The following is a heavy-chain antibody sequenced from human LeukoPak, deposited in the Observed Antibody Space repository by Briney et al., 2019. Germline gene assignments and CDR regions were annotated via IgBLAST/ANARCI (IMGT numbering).Heavy chain of an antibody. CDR2: ISGSGGST. CDR1: GFTFSSYA. V-gene: IGHV3-23*01. Sequence: GGSLRLSCAASGFTFSSYAMSWVRQAPGKGLEWVSAISGSGGSTYYADSVKGRFTISRDNSKNTLYLQMNSLRAEDTAVYFCAKGYCSGGSCYFGWFDPWGQGTLVTVSS. CDR3: AKGYCSGGSCYFGWFDP. D-gene: IGHD2-15*01. J-gene: IGHJ5*02.